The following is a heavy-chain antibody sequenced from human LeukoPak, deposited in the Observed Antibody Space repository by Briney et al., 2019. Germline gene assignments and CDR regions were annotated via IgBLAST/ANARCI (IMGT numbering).Heavy chain of an antibody. Sequence: GGSLRLSCAASRFTFSSYWMNWLRQAPGKGLEWVANIKQDGSEKYYVDSVKGRLTISRDNAKNSLYLQMNSLRAEDTAVYYCARGGPYDSSDYCNYWGQGALVTVSS. J-gene: IGHJ4*02. CDR3: ARGGPYDSSDYCNY. CDR2: IKQDGSEK. D-gene: IGHD3-22*01. CDR1: RFTFSSYW. V-gene: IGHV3-7*01.